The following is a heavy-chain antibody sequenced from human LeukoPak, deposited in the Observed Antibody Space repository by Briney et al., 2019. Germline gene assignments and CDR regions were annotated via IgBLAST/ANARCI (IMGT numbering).Heavy chain of an antibody. V-gene: IGHV1-24*01. CDR3: ALLTIFGVDNRWFDP. D-gene: IGHD3-3*01. CDR1: GYTFTSYY. Sequence: ASVKVSCKASGYTFTSYYMHWVRQAPGKGLEWMGGFDPEDGETIYAQKFQGRVTMTEDTSTDTAYMELSSLRSEDTAVYYCALLTIFGVDNRWFDPWGQGTLVTVSS. J-gene: IGHJ5*02. CDR2: FDPEDGET.